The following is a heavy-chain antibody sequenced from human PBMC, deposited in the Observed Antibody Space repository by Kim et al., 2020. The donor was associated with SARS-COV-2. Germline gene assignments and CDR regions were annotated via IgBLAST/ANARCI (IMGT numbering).Heavy chain of an antibody. J-gene: IGHJ5*02. CDR2: IKSDGSIT. V-gene: IGHV3-74*01. Sequence: GGSLRLSCTASGFTFNSNWMHWVRQAPGKGLVWVSGIKSDGSITTYADSVKGRFTISRDNAKKTLYLQMNSLRAEDTAVYYCARNYDNRNWFDPWGQGTLVTVSS. CDR1: GFTFNSNW. D-gene: IGHD3-16*01. CDR3: ARNYDNRNWFDP.